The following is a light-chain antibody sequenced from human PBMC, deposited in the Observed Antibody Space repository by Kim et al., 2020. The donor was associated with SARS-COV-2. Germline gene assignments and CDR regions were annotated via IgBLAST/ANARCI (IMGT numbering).Light chain of an antibody. Sequence: VQSITISCTGTSSDVGGYNYVSWYQQHPGKAPKLMIYDVSKRPSGVSDRFSGSKSGNTASLTISGLQAEDEADYYCNAYTTTTWVFGGGTKLTVL. J-gene: IGLJ3*02. CDR2: DVS. CDR1: SSDVGGYNY. V-gene: IGLV2-14*04. CDR3: NAYTTTTWV.